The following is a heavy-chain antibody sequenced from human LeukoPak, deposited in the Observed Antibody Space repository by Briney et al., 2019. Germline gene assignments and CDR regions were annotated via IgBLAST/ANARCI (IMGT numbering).Heavy chain of an antibody. CDR1: GYTFTDYY. CDR2: VDPEDGET. CDR3: AMIRRFWGGSPVDYMDV. D-gene: IGHD3-3*01. V-gene: IGHV1-69-2*01. Sequence: ASVKVSCKVSGYTFTDYYMHWVQQAPGKGLEWMGLVDPEDGETIYAEKFQGRVTITADTSTDTAYMELSSLRSEDTAVYYCAMIRRFWGGSPVDYMDVWGKGTTVTVSS. J-gene: IGHJ6*03.